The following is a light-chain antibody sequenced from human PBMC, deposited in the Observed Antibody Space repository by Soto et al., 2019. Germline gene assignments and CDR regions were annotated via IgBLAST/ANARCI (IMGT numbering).Light chain of an antibody. CDR2: DAS. CDR3: QHFSSYPFT. CDR1: EVISSA. J-gene: IGKJ3*01. Sequence: AIQLTQSPSPLSASVGDRVTITCRASEVISSALAWYQQKPGRSPNLLISDASYLEGGVPSRFSGSGSGTDFTLTISSLQPEDFATYYCQHFSSYPFTFGPGTTVDVK. V-gene: IGKV1-13*02.